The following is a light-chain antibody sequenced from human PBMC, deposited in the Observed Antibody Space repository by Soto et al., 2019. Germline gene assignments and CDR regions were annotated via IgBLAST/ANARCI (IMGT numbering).Light chain of an antibody. CDR3: QQYNVWPPYT. Sequence: EIVMTQSPATLSVSPGERVTLSCRASQSVSRNLAWYQVKAGQAPRLLIYDASTRATGIPARFSGSGSGTVFTLTISSLQSEDFAVYYCQQYNVWPPYTFGQGTNLEIK. CDR1: QSVSRN. V-gene: IGKV3-15*01. CDR2: DAS. J-gene: IGKJ2*01.